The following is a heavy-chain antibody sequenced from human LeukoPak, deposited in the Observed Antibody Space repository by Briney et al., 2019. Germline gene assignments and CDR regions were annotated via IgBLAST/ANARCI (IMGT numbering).Heavy chain of an antibody. D-gene: IGHD6-19*01. CDR2: IKQDGSEK. CDR1: GFTFSSYW. J-gene: IGHJ4*02. CDR3: ARSLRVAVAASY. V-gene: IGHV3-7*01. Sequence: PGGSLRLSCAASGFTFSSYWMSWVRQAPGKGLEWVANIKQDGSEKYYVDSLKGRFTISRDNAKNSLYLQMNSLTAEGTAIYYCARSLRVAVAASYWGQGTLVTVSS.